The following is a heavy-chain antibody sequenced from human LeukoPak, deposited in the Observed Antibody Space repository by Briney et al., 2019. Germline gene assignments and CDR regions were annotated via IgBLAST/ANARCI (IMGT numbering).Heavy chain of an antibody. CDR2: IIPIFGTA. D-gene: IGHD3-22*01. Sequence: SVKVSCKASGGTFGSYAISWVRQAPGQGLEWMGGIIPIFGTANYAQKVQGRVTITTDESTSTAYMELSSLRSEDTAVYYCARGRGDYYDSSGYLDYWGQGTLVTVSS. CDR3: ARGRGDYYDSSGYLDY. V-gene: IGHV1-69*05. J-gene: IGHJ4*02. CDR1: GGTFGSYA.